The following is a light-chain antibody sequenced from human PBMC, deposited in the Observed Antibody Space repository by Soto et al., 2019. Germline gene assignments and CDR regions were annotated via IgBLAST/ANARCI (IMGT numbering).Light chain of an antibody. Sequence: QSALTQPPSASGSPGQSVTISCTGTSSDVGGYNYVSWYQQHPGKAPKLMIYEVSKRPSGVPDRFSGSKSGTTASLTVSGLQADDEAEYYCSSYAGSNNLVFGGGTKRTAL. CDR3: SSYAGSNNLV. V-gene: IGLV2-8*01. CDR2: EVS. CDR1: SSDVGGYNY. J-gene: IGLJ3*02.